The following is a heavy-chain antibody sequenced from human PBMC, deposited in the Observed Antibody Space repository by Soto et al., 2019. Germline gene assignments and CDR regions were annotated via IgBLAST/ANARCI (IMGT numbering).Heavy chain of an antibody. CDR3: ARDEYSSSSGYYYYYGMDV. CDR1: GFTFSSYS. V-gene: IGHV3-48*02. D-gene: IGHD6-6*01. Sequence: EVQLVESGGGLVQPGGSLRLSCAASGFTFSSYSMNWVRQAPGKGLEWVSYISSSSTIYYADSAKGRFTISRDNAKNSLYLQMNSLRDEDTAVYYCARDEYSSSSGYYYYYGMDVWGQGTTVTVSS. J-gene: IGHJ6*02. CDR2: ISSSSTI.